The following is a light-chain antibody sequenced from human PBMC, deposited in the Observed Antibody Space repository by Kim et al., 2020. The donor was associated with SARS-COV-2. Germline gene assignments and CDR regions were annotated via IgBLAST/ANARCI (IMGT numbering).Light chain of an antibody. Sequence: NFMLTQPHSVSESPGKTVTISCTRSSGSIASNYVQWYQQRPGSSPTTVIYEDNQRPSGVPDRFSGSIDSSSNSASLTISGLKTEDEADYYCQSYDSSNWVFGCGTQLTVL. CDR3: QSYDSSNWV. CDR1: SGSIASNY. V-gene: IGLV6-57*01. CDR2: EDN. J-gene: IGLJ3*02.